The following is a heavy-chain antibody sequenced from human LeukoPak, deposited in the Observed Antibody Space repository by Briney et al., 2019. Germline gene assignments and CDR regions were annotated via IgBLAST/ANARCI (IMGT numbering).Heavy chain of an antibody. Sequence: PGGSLRLSCAASGFTFTSFSMNWVRQAPGKGLEWVSSISDTATDIYYADSVKGRFTISRDNSKNTLYLQMNSLRAEDTAVYYCASGAPITIFGVGTFDYWGQGTLVTVSS. D-gene: IGHD3-3*01. J-gene: IGHJ4*02. CDR3: ASGAPITIFGVGTFDY. CDR2: ISDTATDI. CDR1: GFTFTSFS. V-gene: IGHV3-21*04.